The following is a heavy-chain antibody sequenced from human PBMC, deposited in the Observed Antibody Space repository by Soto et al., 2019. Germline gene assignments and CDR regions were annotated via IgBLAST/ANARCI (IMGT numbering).Heavy chain of an antibody. Sequence: QITLKESGPTLVKPTQTLTLTCTFSGFSLSTSGVGVGWIRQPPGKALEWLALIYWDDDKRYSPSLKSRLTITKDTSKNQVVLTMTNMDPVDTATYYCAHTLFGIYGSSATWFDPWGQGTLVTVSS. V-gene: IGHV2-5*02. J-gene: IGHJ5*02. CDR3: AHTLFGIYGSSATWFDP. CDR2: IYWDDDK. CDR1: GFSLSTSGVG. D-gene: IGHD3-22*01.